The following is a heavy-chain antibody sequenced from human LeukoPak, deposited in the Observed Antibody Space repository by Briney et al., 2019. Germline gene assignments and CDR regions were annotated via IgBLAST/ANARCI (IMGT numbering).Heavy chain of an antibody. CDR1: GFTFSSYS. CDR2: ISSSSSYI. V-gene: IGHV3-21*01. J-gene: IGHJ4*02. Sequence: GGSLRLSCAASGFTFSSYSMNWVRQAPGKGLEWVSFISSSSSYIYYADSVKGRFTISRDNAKNSLYLQMNSLRAEDTAVYYCARVSPGSWEYDYWGQGTLVTVSS. CDR3: ARVSPGSWEYDY. D-gene: IGHD1-26*01.